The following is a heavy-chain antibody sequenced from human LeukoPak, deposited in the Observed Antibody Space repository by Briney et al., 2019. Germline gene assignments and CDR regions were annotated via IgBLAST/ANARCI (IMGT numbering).Heavy chain of an antibody. CDR3: ARAIHFSSDY. V-gene: IGHV4-4*02. D-gene: IGHD2/OR15-2a*01. CDR1: GGSISSSNW. J-gene: IGHJ4*02. CDR2: IYHSGST. Sequence: PSETLSLTCAVSGGSISSSNWWSWVRQPPGKGLEWIGEIYHSGSTKYNPSLKSRVAISINTSKNQFSLKLSSVTAADTAVYYCARAIHFSSDYWGQGTLVTVSS.